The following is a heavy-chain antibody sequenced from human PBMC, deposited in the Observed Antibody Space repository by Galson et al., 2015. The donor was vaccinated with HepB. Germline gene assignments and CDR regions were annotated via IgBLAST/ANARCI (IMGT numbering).Heavy chain of an antibody. CDR1: GYSFTSYW. Sequence: QSGAEVKKPGESLKISCKGSGYSFTSYWIGWVRQMPGKGLEWMGIIYPGDSDTRYSPSFQGQVTISADKSIRTAYLQWSSLKASDTAMYYCARAGGSVAAADPRGWFDPWGQGTLVTVSS. CDR3: ARAGGSVAAADPRGWFDP. J-gene: IGHJ5*02. D-gene: IGHD6-13*01. V-gene: IGHV5-51*01. CDR2: IYPGDSDT.